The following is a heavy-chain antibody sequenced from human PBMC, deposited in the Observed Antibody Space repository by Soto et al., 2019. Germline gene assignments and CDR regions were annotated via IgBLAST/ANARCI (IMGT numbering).Heavy chain of an antibody. CDR1: GGSISSTSYY. D-gene: IGHD3-10*01. CDR2: FYYSGST. CDR3: ARQVVDGTVAGSGTFDY. Sequence: SETLSLTCTVSGGSISSTSYYWVWIRQPPGKGLEWIGSFYYSGSTYYNPSLKSRVTISVDTSENQFSLKLSSVTAADTAVYYCARQVVDGTVAGSGTFDYWGQGTLVTVSS. V-gene: IGHV4-39*01. J-gene: IGHJ4*02.